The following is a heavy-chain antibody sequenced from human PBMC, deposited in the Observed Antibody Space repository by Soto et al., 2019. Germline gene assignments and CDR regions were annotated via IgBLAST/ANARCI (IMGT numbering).Heavy chain of an antibody. Sequence: PSETLSLTCSVSGSSVSNYYWSWIRDPAGKGLEHIGRIYTSGSTSYNPSLKSRVTMSMDTSQTQIYLNLTSVTAADTAVYYCARRGIQLQYAFEYLGQGILVNLSS. CDR2: IYTSGST. V-gene: IGHV4-4*07. D-gene: IGHD5-18*01. J-gene: IGHJ4*02. CDR3: ARRGIQLQYAFEY. CDR1: GSSVSNYY.